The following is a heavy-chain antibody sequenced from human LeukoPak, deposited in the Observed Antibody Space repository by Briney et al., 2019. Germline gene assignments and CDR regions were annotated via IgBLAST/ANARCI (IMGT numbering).Heavy chain of an antibody. CDR2: INPNSGGT. D-gene: IGHD4-23*01. CDR3: ARGHDDTGNNYFDY. J-gene: IGHJ4*02. CDR1: GYTFIDYY. Sequence: ASVTVSCNASGYTFIDYYIHWVRQAPGQGLERMGWINPNSGGTNYAQKFQGRVTMTRDTSINTTFMDLSSLTSDDTAVYYCARGHDDTGNNYFDYWGQGTLVAVSS. V-gene: IGHV1-2*02.